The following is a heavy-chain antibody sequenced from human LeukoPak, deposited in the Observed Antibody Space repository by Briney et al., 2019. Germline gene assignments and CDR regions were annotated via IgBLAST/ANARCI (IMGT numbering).Heavy chain of an antibody. CDR2: FNNNIVNA. J-gene: IGHJ3*02. Sequence: GASVKVSCKASGYSIRSYGISWVRQTPGQGLEWRGWFNNNIVNANNGKKFQGRVTVTTDTSTSTAYMELRSLRFDDTAVYYCARDLKIRGRPGTFEIWGQGTTVIVSP. CDR3: ARDLKIRGRPGTFEI. V-gene: IGHV1-18*01. D-gene: IGHD3-16*01. CDR1: GYSIRSYG.